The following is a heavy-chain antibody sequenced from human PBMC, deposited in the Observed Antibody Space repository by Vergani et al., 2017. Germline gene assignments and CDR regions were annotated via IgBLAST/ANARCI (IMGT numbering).Heavy chain of an antibody. V-gene: IGHV4-34*01. J-gene: IGHJ3*02. CDR1: GGSFSGYY. Sequence: QVQLQQWGAGLLKPSETLSLTCAVYGGSFSGYYWGWIRQPPGKGLEWIGEINHSGSTNYNPSLKSRVTISVDTSKNQFSLKLSSVTAADTAVYYCARGRRVIAVAPRAFDIWGQGTMVTVSS. CDR2: INHSGST. CDR3: ARGRRVIAVAPRAFDI. D-gene: IGHD6-19*01.